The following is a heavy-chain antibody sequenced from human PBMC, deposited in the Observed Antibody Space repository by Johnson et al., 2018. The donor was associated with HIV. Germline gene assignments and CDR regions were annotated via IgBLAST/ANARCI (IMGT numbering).Heavy chain of an antibody. CDR3: ARDPRIQLWLAAFDI. J-gene: IGHJ3*02. V-gene: IGHV3-11*04. CDR2: ISSSGSTI. CDR1: GFTFSDYY. D-gene: IGHD5-18*01. Sequence: VQLVESGGGLVKPGGSLRLSCAASGFTFSDYYMSWIRQAPGKGLEWVSYISSSGSTIYYADSMQGRFTISSDNSKNTLYLQMNSLRPEDTAVYYFARDPRIQLWLAAFDIWGQGTMVTVSS.